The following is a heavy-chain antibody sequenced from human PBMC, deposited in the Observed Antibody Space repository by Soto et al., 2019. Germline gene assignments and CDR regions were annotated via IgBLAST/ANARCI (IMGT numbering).Heavy chain of an antibody. V-gene: IGHV1-3*01. CDR1: GYTFTSYA. Sequence: ASVKVSCKASGYTFTSYAMHWVRQAPGQRLEWMGWINAGNGNTKYSQKFQGRVTITRDTSASTAYMELSSLRSEDTAVYYCARGGCTHDAFDIWGQGTMVTVSS. J-gene: IGHJ3*02. CDR2: INAGNGNT. D-gene: IGHD2-8*01. CDR3: ARGGCTHDAFDI.